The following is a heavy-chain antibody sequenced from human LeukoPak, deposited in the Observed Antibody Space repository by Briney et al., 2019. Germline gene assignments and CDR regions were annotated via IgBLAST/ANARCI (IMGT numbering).Heavy chain of an antibody. Sequence: SETLSLTCTVSRGSISSYYWSWIRQPPGKGLEWIGYIYYSGGTNYNPSLKSRVTISVDTSKNQFSLKLSSVTAADTAVYYCARGDYYDSSGYQSPSFDYWGQGTLVTVSS. CDR2: IYYSGGT. D-gene: IGHD3-22*01. CDR3: ARGDYYDSSGYQSPSFDY. V-gene: IGHV4-59*08. J-gene: IGHJ4*02. CDR1: RGSISSYY.